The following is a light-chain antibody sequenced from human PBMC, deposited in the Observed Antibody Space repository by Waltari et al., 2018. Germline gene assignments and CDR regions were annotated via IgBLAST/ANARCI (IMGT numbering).Light chain of an antibody. CDR1: SSNIGSYY. Sequence: QSVLTQPPSASGTPGQRVTISCSGSSSNIGSYYVSWYQQLPGTAPKLLISENNQRPSGVPARFSGSTSGTSASLAIVGLRSEDESYYYCATWDDRLSGRVFGGGTKLTVL. J-gene: IGLJ3*02. V-gene: IGLV1-47*01. CDR2: ENN. CDR3: ATWDDRLSGRV.